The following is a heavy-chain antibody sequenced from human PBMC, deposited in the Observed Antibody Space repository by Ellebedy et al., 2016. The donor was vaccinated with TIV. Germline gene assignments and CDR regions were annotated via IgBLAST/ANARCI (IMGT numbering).Heavy chain of an antibody. CDR3: TTVPLRFHVWIPGY. CDR1: GFTFDDYA. J-gene: IGHJ4*02. V-gene: IGHV3-9*01. D-gene: IGHD3-16*01. Sequence: LTCXASGFTFDDYAMHWVRQAPGKGLEWVSGISWNSGSIGYADSVKGRFTISRDNAKNSLYLQMNSLRAEDTAVYYCTTVPLRFHVWIPGYWGQGTLVTVSS. CDR2: ISWNSGSI.